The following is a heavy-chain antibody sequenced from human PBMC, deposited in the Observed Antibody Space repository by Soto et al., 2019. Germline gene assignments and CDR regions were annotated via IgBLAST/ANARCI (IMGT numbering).Heavy chain of an antibody. CDR3: ARGGGWFVDTAMIRRCFDP. V-gene: IGHV4-34*01. CDR1: GGSFSDYY. D-gene: IGHD5-18*01. CDR2: INHSGST. J-gene: IGHJ5*02. Sequence: QVQLQQWGAGLLKPSETLSLTCAVYGGSFSDYYWSWIRQPPGKGLEWIGEINHSGSTNYNPSLKSRVTISVDTSKNRFSLKLSFVTAADTAVYYCARGGGWFVDTAMIRRCFDPWGQGTLVTVSS.